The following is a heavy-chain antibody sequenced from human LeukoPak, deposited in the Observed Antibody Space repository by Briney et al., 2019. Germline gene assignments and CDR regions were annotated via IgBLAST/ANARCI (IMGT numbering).Heavy chain of an antibody. CDR1: GFTFSSYS. CDR3: AREYYSYGSWGAPFDY. D-gene: IGHD5-18*01. CDR2: ISSSSSTI. Sequence: GGSLRLSCAASGFTFSSYSMNWVRQAPGKGLEWVSYISSSSSTIYYADSVKGRFTISRDNAKNSLYLQMNSLRAEDTAVYYCAREYYSYGSWGAPFDYWGQGTLVTVSS. V-gene: IGHV3-48*01. J-gene: IGHJ4*02.